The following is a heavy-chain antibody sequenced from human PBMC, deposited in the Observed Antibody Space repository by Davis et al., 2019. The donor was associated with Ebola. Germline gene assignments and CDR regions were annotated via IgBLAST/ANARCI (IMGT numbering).Heavy chain of an antibody. CDR1: GFTFSTYP. CDR2: IGISRSFI. J-gene: IGHJ6*03. Sequence: PGGPLRLPCPPSGFTFSTYPMTWARQPPGRGLDWFPPIGISRSFISYADSVKGRFTFSRDNAKNSVFLQMSSLRAEDTAVYYCAYFTRDFYYSYCMDVWGKGTRVTVSS. D-gene: IGHD2-21*01. CDR3: AYFTRDFYYSYCMDV. V-gene: IGHV3-21*01.